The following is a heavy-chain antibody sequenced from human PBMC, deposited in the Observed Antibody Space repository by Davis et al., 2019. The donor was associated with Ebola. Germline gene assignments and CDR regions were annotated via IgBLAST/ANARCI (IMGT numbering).Heavy chain of an antibody. V-gene: IGHV3-7*03. J-gene: IGHJ4*02. CDR2: IYRDGSEK. D-gene: IGHD6-19*01. CDR3: ARGVAVGGFYFDY. CDR1: GFSVSSYY. Sequence: GGSLRLSCAASGFSVSSYYMTWVRQAPGKGLEWVANIYRDGSEKYYVDSVKGRFTVSRDNTKNSLYLQMNTLRAEDTAVYFCARGVAVGGFYFDYWGQGTLVTVSS.